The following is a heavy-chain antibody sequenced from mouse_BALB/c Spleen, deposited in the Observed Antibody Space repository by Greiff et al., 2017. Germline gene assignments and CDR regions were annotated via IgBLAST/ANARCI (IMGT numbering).Heavy chain of an antibody. CDR2: IDPETGGT. J-gene: IGHJ1*01. CDR3: TGGNYFDV. Sequence: QVQLKQSGAELVRPGASVTLSCKASGYTFTDYEMHWVKQTPVHGLEWIGAIDPETGGTAYNQKFKGKATLTADKSSSTAYMELRSLTSEDSAVYYCTGGNYFDVWGAGTTVTVSS. CDR1: GYTFTDYE. D-gene: IGHD2-1*01. V-gene: IGHV1-15*01.